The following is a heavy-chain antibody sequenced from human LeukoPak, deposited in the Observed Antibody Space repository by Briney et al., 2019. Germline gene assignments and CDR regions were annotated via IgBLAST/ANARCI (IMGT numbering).Heavy chain of an antibody. CDR2: ISYDGSNK. CDR3: ARERQLGRSAFDI. CDR1: GFTFSTYA. J-gene: IGHJ3*02. V-gene: IGHV3-30-3*01. D-gene: IGHD6-13*01. Sequence: GGSLRLSCAASGFTFSTYAMHWVRQAPGKGLEWVAVISYDGSNKYYADSVKGRFTISRDNSKNTLYLQMNSLRAEDTAVYYCARERQLGRSAFDIWGQGTMVTVSS.